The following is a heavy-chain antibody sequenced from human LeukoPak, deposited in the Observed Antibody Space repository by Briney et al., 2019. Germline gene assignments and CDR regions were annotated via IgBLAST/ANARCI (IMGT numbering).Heavy chain of an antibody. Sequence: GASLRLSCAASGFTFNNYAMSWVRQAPGMGLEWLSYVSGSGGATYYAASVKGRFTISRDNSKNTVYLQMGSLRAEDTAVYYCAKNRGGTYKYYMDVWGNGTTVTVSS. J-gene: IGHJ6*03. CDR1: GFTFNNYA. V-gene: IGHV3-23*01. CDR3: AKNRGGTYKYYMDV. D-gene: IGHD1-1*01. CDR2: VSGSGGAT.